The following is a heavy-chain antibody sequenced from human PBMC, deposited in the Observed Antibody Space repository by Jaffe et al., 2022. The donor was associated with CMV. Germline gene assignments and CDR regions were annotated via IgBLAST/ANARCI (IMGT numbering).Heavy chain of an antibody. CDR1: GFTFSSYA. D-gene: IGHD5-12*01. CDR3: ARGGKDGYNYYYYYMDV. Sequence: EVQLVESGGGLVQPGGSLRLSCAASGFTFSSYAMHWVRQAPGKGLEYVSAISSNGGSTYYANSVKGRFTISRDNSKNTLYLQMGSLRAEDMAVYYCARGGKDGYNYYYYYMDVWGKGTTVTVSS. V-gene: IGHV3-64*01. J-gene: IGHJ6*03. CDR2: ISSNGGST.